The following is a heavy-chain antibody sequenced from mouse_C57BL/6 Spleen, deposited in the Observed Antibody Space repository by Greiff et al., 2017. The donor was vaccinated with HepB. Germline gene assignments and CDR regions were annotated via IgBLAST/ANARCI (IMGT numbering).Heavy chain of an antibody. V-gene: IGHV4-1*01. CDR3: ARPPNYYGSSYWFAY. D-gene: IGHD1-1*01. CDR1: GIDFSRYW. CDR2: INPDSSTI. Sequence: EVKLLESGGGLVQPGGSLKLSCAASGIDFSRYWMSWVRRAPGKGLEWIGEINPDSSTINYAPSLKDKFIISRDNAKNTLYLQMSKVRSEDTALYYCARPPNYYGSSYWFAYWGQGTLVTVSA. J-gene: IGHJ3*01.